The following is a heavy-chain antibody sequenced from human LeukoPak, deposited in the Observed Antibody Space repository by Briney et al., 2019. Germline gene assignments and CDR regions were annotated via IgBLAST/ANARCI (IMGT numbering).Heavy chain of an antibody. D-gene: IGHD4-17*01. Sequence: GGSLRLSCAASGFTFSSYAMHWVRQAPGKGLKWVAVISYDGSNKYYADSVKGRFTISRDNSKNTLYLQMNSLRAEDTAVYYCAKGDDYGDPNDYWGQGTLVTVSS. CDR3: AKGDDYGDPNDY. CDR2: ISYDGSNK. J-gene: IGHJ4*02. CDR1: GFTFSSYA. V-gene: IGHV3-30-3*01.